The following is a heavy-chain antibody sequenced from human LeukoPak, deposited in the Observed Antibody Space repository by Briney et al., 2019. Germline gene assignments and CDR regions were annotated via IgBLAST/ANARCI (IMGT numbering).Heavy chain of an antibody. D-gene: IGHD3-22*01. V-gene: IGHV1-24*01. CDR2: FDPEDGET. CDR1: GYTLTELS. J-gene: IGHJ4*02. CDR3: ATGYYYDSSGYYWY. Sequence: GASVKVSCKVSGYTLTELSLHWVRQAPGKGLEWMGGFDPEDGETIYAQKFQGRVTMTEDTSTDTAYMELSSLRSEDTAVYYCATGYYYDSSGYYWYWGQGTLVTVSS.